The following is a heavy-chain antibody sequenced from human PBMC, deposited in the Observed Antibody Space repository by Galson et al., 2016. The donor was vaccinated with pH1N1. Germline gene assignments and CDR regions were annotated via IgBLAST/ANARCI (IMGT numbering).Heavy chain of an antibody. V-gene: IGHV1-46*03. CDR3: IRDLVRLRDF. CDR2: IDPSNGGT. Sequence: SVKVSCKASGYIFTRDYFHWVRQAPGQGLEWMGVIDPSNGGTTFAQKFQGLVTMTRDTSTGTVYMELSSLKSDDTAVYYCIRDLVRLRDFWGQGTLVTVSS. D-gene: IGHD2-8*02. J-gene: IGHJ4*02. CDR1: GYIFTRDY.